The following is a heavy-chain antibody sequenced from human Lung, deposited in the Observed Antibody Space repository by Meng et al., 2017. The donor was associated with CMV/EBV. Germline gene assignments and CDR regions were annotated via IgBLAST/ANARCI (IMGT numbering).Heavy chain of an antibody. CDR3: LRRSGGSV. CDR2: IPHRGSS. V-gene: IGHV4-4*02. Sequence: VQLGEWGPGLVKPSETRSLPCAVPGDSITNHNWWAWVRQPPGKGLEWIGEIPHRGSSAYNPSLKSRVSMSIDKSKNQFSLKLTSVTAADMAVYHCLRRSGGSVWGQGTLVTVSS. CDR1: GDSITNHNW. D-gene: IGHD3-10*01. J-gene: IGHJ1*01.